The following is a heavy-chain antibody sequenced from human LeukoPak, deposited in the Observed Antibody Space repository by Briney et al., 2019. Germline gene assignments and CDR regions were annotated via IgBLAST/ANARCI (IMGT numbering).Heavy chain of an antibody. CDR2: INSDGSST. CDR1: GFPFSSYA. Sequence: GGSLRLSCAASGFPFSSYAMYWVRQAPGKGLVWVSRINSDGSSTSYADSVKGRFTISRDNAKNTLYLQMNSLRAEDTAVYYCARVSSGSYFGYYYYYMDVWGKGTTVTVSS. V-gene: IGHV3-74*01. CDR3: ARVSSGSYFGYYYYYMDV. J-gene: IGHJ6*03. D-gene: IGHD1-26*01.